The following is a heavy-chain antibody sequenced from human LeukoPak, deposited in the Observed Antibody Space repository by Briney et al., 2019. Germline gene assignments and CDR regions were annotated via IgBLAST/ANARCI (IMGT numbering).Heavy chain of an antibody. Sequence: GAPVKVSCKASGYTFTSYGISWVRQAPGQGLEWMGWISSCNGNTNYAQNLQGRVTMTTDTSTSTAYMELRSLRSDDTAVYYCARGRGSTSRYWGQGTLVTVSS. CDR2: ISSCNGNT. J-gene: IGHJ4*02. CDR3: ARGRGSTSRY. D-gene: IGHD5-12*01. V-gene: IGHV1-18*01. CDR1: GYTFTSYG.